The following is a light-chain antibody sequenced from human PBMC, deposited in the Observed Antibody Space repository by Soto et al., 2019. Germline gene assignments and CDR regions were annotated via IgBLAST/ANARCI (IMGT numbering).Light chain of an antibody. J-gene: IGKJ1*01. V-gene: IGKV3D-15*01. Sequence: EIVLTHSPGTLSLSPREIATLSCRASQSVSSNLAWYQQKPGQAPRLLIYGASTRATGIPARFSGSGSGTEFTLTISSLQSEDFAVYYCQQYNNWPRTFGQGTKVDIK. CDR3: QQYNNWPRT. CDR1: QSVSSN. CDR2: GAS.